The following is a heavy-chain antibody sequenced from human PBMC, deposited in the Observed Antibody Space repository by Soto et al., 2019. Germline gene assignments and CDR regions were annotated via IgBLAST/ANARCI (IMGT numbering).Heavy chain of an antibody. CDR3: ARGGGGTLGFDY. V-gene: IGHV1-18*01. Sequence: VQLVQSGAEVKKPGASVKVSCKASGYTFTTYIISWVRQAPGQGLEWMGWISGYNGHTKYAQKFQDRVNMTTDTSTSTVYMELRSLRSDDTAMYYCARGGGGTLGFDYWGQGALITVSS. CDR1: GYTFTTYI. CDR2: ISGYNGHT. J-gene: IGHJ4*02. D-gene: IGHD3-10*01.